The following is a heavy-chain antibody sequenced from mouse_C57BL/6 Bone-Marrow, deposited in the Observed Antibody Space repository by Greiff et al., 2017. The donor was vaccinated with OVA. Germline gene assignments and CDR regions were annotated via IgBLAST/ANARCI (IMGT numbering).Heavy chain of an antibody. CDR1: GFNIKDDY. CDR2: IDPENGDT. J-gene: IGHJ3*01. Sequence: EVQLQQSGAELVRPGASVKLSCTASGFNIKDDYMHWVKQRPEQGLEWIGWIDPENGDTEYASKFQGKATITADTSSNTAYLQLSSPTSEDTAVYYCTTWGYGTPFAYWGQGTLVTVSA. D-gene: IGHD1-1*01. CDR3: TTWGYGTPFAY. V-gene: IGHV14-4*01.